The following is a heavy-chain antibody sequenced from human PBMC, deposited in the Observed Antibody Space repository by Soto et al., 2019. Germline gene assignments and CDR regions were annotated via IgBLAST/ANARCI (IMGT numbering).Heavy chain of an antibody. J-gene: IGHJ3*02. Sequence: ASVKVSCKASGYTFTSYDINWVRQATGQGLEWMGWMNPNSGNTGYAQKFQGRVTMTRNTSIRKAYMVLSSLRSEDTAAYYCAIRFLEWLDAFDIWGQGTMVTVSS. CDR2: MNPNSGNT. CDR1: GYTFTSYD. V-gene: IGHV1-8*01. D-gene: IGHD3-3*01. CDR3: AIRFLEWLDAFDI.